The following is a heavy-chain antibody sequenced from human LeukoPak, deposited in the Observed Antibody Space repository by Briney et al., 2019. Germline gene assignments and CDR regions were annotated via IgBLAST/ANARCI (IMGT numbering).Heavy chain of an antibody. CDR2: INHSGST. CDR3: ARDPGIAVAGTDAFDI. J-gene: IGHJ3*02. V-gene: IGHV4-34*01. CDR1: GGSFSGYY. D-gene: IGHD6-19*01. Sequence: SETLSLTCAVYGGSFSGYYWSWIRQPPGKGLEWIGEINHSGSTNYNPSLKSRVTISVDTSKNQFSLKLSSVTAADTAVYYCARDPGIAVAGTDAFDIWGQGTMVTVSS.